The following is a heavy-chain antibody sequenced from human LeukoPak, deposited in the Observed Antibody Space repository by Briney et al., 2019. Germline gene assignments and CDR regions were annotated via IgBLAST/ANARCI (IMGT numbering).Heavy chain of an antibody. CDR2: IYHSGST. J-gene: IGHJ5*02. Sequence: SETLSLTCTVSGGSISSGGYYWSWIRQPPGEGLEWIGYIYHSGSTYHNPSLKSRVTMSVDTSKNQFSLKLSSVTAADTAFYYCARGNSIAEYNWFDPWGQGTLVTVSS. D-gene: IGHD2-21*01. CDR3: ARGNSIAEYNWFDP. V-gene: IGHV4-30-2*01. CDR1: GGSISSGGYY.